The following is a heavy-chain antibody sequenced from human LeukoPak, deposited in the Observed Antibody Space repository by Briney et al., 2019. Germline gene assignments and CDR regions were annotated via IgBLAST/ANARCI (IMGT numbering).Heavy chain of an antibody. J-gene: IGHJ4*02. V-gene: IGHV4-39*01. CDR1: GGSISSSSYY. CDR2: IYYSGNT. CDR3: VRPRPGEFVGFDD. Sequence: PSETLSLTCTVSGGSISSSSYYWGWIRQPPGKGLEWIGSIYYSGNTYYNPSLKSRVTISVDTSNNQFSLKLSSVTAADTAVYYCVRPRPGEFVGFDDWGQGILVTVSS. D-gene: IGHD3-16*01.